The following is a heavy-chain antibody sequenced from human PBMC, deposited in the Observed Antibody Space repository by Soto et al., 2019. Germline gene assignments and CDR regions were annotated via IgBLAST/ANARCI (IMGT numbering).Heavy chain of an antibody. CDR2: IYHSGST. J-gene: IGHJ3*02. Sequence: SGTLSLTYTVSGGSISSYYWSWIRQPPGKGLEWIGYIYHSGSTNYNPSLKSRVTISVDTSKNQFSLKLSSVTAADTAVYYCAREGGSGNYYLQPFDTWGQGRMV. V-gene: IGHV4-59*01. CDR3: AREGGSGNYYLQPFDT. D-gene: IGHD1-26*01. CDR1: GGSISSYY.